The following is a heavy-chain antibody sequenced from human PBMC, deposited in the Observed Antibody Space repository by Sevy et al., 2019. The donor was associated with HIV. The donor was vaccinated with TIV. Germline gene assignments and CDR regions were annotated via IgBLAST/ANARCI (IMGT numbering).Heavy chain of an antibody. CDR1: GFTFSSYS. CDR2: ISSSSSYI. CDR3: ARDVYCSGGSCYGAFDI. D-gene: IGHD2-15*01. Sequence: GGSLRLSCAASGFTFSSYSMNWVRQAPGKGLEWVSSISSSSSYIYYADSVKGRFTISRDNAKNSLYLQMNSLRAEETAVYYCARDVYCSGGSCYGAFDIWGQGTMVTVSS. J-gene: IGHJ3*02. V-gene: IGHV3-21*01.